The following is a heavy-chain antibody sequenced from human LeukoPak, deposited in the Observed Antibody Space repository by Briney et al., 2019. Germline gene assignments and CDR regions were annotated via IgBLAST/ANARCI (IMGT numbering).Heavy chain of an antibody. CDR3: AKNLRSYYYGMDV. J-gene: IGHJ6*02. V-gene: IGHV4-34*01. Sequence: PSETLSLTCAVYGGSFSGYYWSWIRQPPGKGLEWIGEINHSGSTNYNPSLKSRVTISVDTSKNQFSLKLSSVTAADTAVYYCAKNLRSYYYGMDVWGQGTTVTVSS. CDR2: INHSGST. CDR1: GGSFSGYY.